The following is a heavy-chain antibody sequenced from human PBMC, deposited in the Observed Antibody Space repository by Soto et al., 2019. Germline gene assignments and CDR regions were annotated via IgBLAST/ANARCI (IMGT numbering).Heavy chain of an antibody. Sequence: LSLTGTVSWGSISSTDHYWGWIRQPPVKGLEWLGSIYYAGSTFHNPSLKRRATISVDTSRNQFSLRLSSVTASDTAVYYCARLVFHCLRGSCDDYNFYGLDVWGQGTTVTVSS. D-gene: IGHD2-15*01. V-gene: IGHV4-39*01. CDR3: ARLVFHCLRGSCDDYNFYGLDV. CDR1: WGSISSTDHY. J-gene: IGHJ6*02. CDR2: IYYAGST.